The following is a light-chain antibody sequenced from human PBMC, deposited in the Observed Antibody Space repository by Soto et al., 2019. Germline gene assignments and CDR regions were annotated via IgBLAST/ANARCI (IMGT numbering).Light chain of an antibody. Sequence: DIQMTQSPSTLSASVGDRVTITCRASQSISSWLAWYQQKPGKAPNLLIYKASNLESGVPSRFSGSGSGTEFTLTISCLQPVDFATYYCQQYNTYPYTFGQGTKLEI. CDR1: QSISSW. V-gene: IGKV1-5*03. CDR3: QQYNTYPYT. CDR2: KAS. J-gene: IGKJ2*01.